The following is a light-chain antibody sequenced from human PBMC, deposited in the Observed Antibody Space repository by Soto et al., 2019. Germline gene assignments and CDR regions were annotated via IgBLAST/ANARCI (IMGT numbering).Light chain of an antibody. CDR3: QQRSNWLIT. CDR2: DAS. V-gene: IGKV3-11*01. J-gene: IGKJ5*01. CDR1: QSVSSY. Sequence: ESVLAQSSATLSFSPGERATLSCRASQSVSSYLAWYQQKPGQAPRLLIYDASNRATGIPARFSGSGSGTDFTLTISSLEPEDFAVYYCQQRSNWLITFGQGTRLEIK.